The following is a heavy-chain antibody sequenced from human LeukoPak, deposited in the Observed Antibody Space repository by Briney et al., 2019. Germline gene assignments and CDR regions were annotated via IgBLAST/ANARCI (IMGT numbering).Heavy chain of an antibody. V-gene: IGHV3-30*02. J-gene: IGHJ6*03. CDR1: GFTFSSYG. Sequence: GGSLRLSCAASGFTFSSYGMHWVRQAPGKGLEWVAFIRYDGSNKYYADSVKGRFTISRDNTENTLYLQMNSLRAEDTAVYYCAKDRSYYYYMDVWGKGTTVTISS. CDR3: AKDRSYYYYMDV. CDR2: IRYDGSNK.